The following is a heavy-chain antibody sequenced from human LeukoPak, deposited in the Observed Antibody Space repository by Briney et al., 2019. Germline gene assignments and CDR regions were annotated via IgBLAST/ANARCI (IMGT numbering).Heavy chain of an antibody. CDR3: ARVAADAFDI. Sequence: SVKVSCKASGGTFSSYAISWVRQAPGQGLEWMGGIIPIFGTANYAQKFQGRVTITTDESTSTAYMEPSSLRSVDTAVYYCARVAADAFDIWGQGTMVTVSS. D-gene: IGHD6-25*01. J-gene: IGHJ3*02. CDR2: IIPIFGTA. V-gene: IGHV1-69*05. CDR1: GGTFSSYA.